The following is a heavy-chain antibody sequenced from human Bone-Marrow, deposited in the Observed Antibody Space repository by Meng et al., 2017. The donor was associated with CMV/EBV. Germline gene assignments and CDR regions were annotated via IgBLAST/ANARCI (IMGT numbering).Heavy chain of an antibody. Sequence: GESLKISCAASGFTFSSYSMNWVRQAPGKGLEWVSSISSSSSYIYYADSVKGRFTISRDNAKNSLYLQMNSLRAEDTAVYYCAKDEGYYDSSGYPHYWGQGTLVTVSS. CDR2: ISSSSSYI. CDR3: AKDEGYYDSSGYPHY. D-gene: IGHD3-22*01. J-gene: IGHJ4*02. V-gene: IGHV3-21*04. CDR1: GFTFSSYS.